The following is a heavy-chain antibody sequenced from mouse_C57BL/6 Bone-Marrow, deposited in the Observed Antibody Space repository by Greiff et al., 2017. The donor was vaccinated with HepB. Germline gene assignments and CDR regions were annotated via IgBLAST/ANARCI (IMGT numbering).Heavy chain of an antibody. CDR3: ALTTVVATKYFDV. CDR1: GFTFSDYG. V-gene: IGHV5-17*01. CDR2: ISSGSSTI. J-gene: IGHJ1*03. D-gene: IGHD1-1*01. Sequence: VQLKESGGGLVKPGGSLKLSCAASGFTFSDYGMHWVRQAPEKGLEWVAYISSGSSTIYYADTVKGRFTISRDNAKNTLFLQMTSLRSEDTAMYYCALTTVVATKYFDVWGTGTTVTVSS.